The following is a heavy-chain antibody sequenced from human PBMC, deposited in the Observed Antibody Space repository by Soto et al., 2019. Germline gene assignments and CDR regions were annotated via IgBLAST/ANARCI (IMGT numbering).Heavy chain of an antibody. V-gene: IGHV1-69*08. J-gene: IGHJ6*02. CDR3: AREDRDRETGLVPAAIDGMDV. Sequence: QVQLVQSGAEVKKPGSSVKVSCKASGGTISRYSITWVRQAPGHGLEWIGRVIPIFGIPTYPQKFQGRVTITADEPTSKAYMELSSLRSDDTAVYYCAREDRDRETGLVPAAIDGMDVWGQGTTVTVSS. D-gene: IGHD2-2*01. CDR2: VIPIFGIP. CDR1: GGTISRYS.